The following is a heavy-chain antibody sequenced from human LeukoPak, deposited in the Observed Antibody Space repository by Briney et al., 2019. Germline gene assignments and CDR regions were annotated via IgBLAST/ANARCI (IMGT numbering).Heavy chain of an antibody. CDR3: ARQLVGATYAYYFDY. D-gene: IGHD1-26*01. Sequence: SETLSLTCTVSGGSISSYYWSWIRQPPGKGLGWIGYIYYSGSTNYNPSLKSRVTISVDTSKNQFSLKLSSVTAADTAVYYCARQLVGATYAYYFDYWGQGTLVTVSS. CDR2: IYYSGST. V-gene: IGHV4-59*08. J-gene: IGHJ4*02. CDR1: GGSISSYY.